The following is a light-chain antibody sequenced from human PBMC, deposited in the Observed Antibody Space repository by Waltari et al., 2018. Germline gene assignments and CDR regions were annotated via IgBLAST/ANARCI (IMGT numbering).Light chain of an antibody. CDR1: SSDIGGHIH. Sequence: QSALTQPASVSGSPGQSIAISCTGTSSDIGGHIHVSWYQQHPGKAPKIIIYNVHNRPSGVADRFAASKSGNTASLTISGLQAEDEADYYCGSYRSGSTLEFGGGTRLTVL. CDR2: NVH. CDR3: GSYRSGSTLE. V-gene: IGLV2-14*03. J-gene: IGLJ2*01.